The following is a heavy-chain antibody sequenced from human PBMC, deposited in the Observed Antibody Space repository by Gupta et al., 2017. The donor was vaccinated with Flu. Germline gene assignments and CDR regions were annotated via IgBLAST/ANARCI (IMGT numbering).Heavy chain of an antibody. J-gene: IGHJ5*02. V-gene: IGHV1-3*01. Sequence: SQKFQGRVTITRDTSATTAYMELRTLMSEDTAVYYCARDFYGLGSYSDWFDPWGQGTLVTVSS. D-gene: IGHD3-10*01. CDR3: ARDFYGLGSYSDWFDP.